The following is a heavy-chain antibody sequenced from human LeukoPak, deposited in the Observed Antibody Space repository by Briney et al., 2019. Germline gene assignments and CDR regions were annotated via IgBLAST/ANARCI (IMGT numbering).Heavy chain of an antibody. D-gene: IGHD5-18*01. V-gene: IGHV1-8*02. CDR1: GYTFTGYY. CDR2: MNPNSGNT. Sequence: ASVKVSCKASGYTFTGYYMHWVRQATGQGLEWMGWMNPNSGNTGYAQKFQGRVTMTRNTSISTAYMELSSLRSEDTAVYYCARAPTARDRIDYWGQGTLVTVSS. J-gene: IGHJ4*02. CDR3: ARAPTARDRIDY.